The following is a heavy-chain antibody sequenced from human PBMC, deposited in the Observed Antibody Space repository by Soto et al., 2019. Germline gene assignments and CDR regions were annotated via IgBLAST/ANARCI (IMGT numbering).Heavy chain of an antibody. J-gene: IGHJ4*01. Sequence: VQLLESGGGSVQPGGSLRLSCAASGFTFSNYAMTWVRQAPGRGLEWVSTMSGTAGNTYYADSVKGRFTISRDNSKNTLYLQMNSLRAGDTAVYYCAKKYYFGSGSYVFYFDYWGHGTLVTVSS. V-gene: IGHV3-23*01. D-gene: IGHD3-10*01. CDR1: GFTFSNYA. CDR3: AKKYYFGSGSYVFYFDY. CDR2: MSGTAGNT.